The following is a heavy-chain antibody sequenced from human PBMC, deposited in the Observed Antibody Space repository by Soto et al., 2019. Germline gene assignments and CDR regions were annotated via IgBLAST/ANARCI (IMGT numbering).Heavy chain of an antibody. Sequence: PSETLSLTCTVSGGSISSSSYYWGWIRQPPGKGLEWIGSIYYSGSTYYNPSLKSRVTISVDTSKNQFSLKLSPVTAADTAVYYCARQSRYSSSWYYFDYWGQGTLVTVSS. D-gene: IGHD6-13*01. CDR3: ARQSRYSSSWYYFDY. J-gene: IGHJ4*02. CDR2: IYYSGST. V-gene: IGHV4-39*01. CDR1: GGSISSSSYY.